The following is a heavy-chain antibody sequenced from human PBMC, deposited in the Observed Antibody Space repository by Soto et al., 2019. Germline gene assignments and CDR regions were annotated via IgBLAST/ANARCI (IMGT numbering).Heavy chain of an antibody. D-gene: IGHD2-2*01. V-gene: IGHV4-31*03. CDR3: ARAWDRYCSSTSCYEPLINWFDP. Sequence: SETLSLTCTVSGGSISSGGYYWSWIRQHPGKGLEWIGYIYYSGSTYYNPSLKSRVTISVDTSKNQFSLKLSSVTAADTAVYYCARAWDRYCSSTSCYEPLINWFDPWGQGTLVTVSS. CDR1: GGSISSGGYY. CDR2: IYYSGST. J-gene: IGHJ5*02.